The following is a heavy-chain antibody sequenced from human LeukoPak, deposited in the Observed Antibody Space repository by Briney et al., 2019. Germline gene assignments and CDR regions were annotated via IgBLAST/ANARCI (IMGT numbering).Heavy chain of an antibody. CDR1: GGSFSGYY. D-gene: IGHD6-19*01. V-gene: IGHV4-34*01. CDR3: ARVGSSGWRYYYYGMDV. CDR2: INHSGST. Sequence: PSETLSLTCAVYGGSFSGYYWSWIRQPPGKGLEWIGEINHSGSTNYNPSLKSRVTISVDTSKNQFSLKLSSVTAADTAVYYCARVGSSGWRYYYYGMDVWGQGTTVTVSS. J-gene: IGHJ6*02.